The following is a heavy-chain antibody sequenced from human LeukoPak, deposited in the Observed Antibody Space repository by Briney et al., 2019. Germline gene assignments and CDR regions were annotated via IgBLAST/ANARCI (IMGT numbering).Heavy chain of an antibody. Sequence: GASVKVSCKASGYTFTGYYMHWVRQTPGQGLEWMGWINPNSGGTNYAQKFQGRVTMTRDTSISTAYMELSRLRSDDTAVYYCARPHACSGGSCSYFDYWGQGTLVTVSS. J-gene: IGHJ4*02. V-gene: IGHV1-2*02. D-gene: IGHD2-15*01. CDR2: INPNSGGT. CDR3: ARPHACSGGSCSYFDY. CDR1: GYTFTGYY.